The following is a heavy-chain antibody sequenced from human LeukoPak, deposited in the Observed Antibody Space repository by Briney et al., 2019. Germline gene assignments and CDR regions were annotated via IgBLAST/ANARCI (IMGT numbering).Heavy chain of an antibody. D-gene: IGHD3-22*01. CDR3: ARGRTYYYDTSGYYPSIYYGMDV. J-gene: IGHJ6*02. CDR2: INHGEST. CDR1: GGSFSGYY. V-gene: IGHV4-34*01. Sequence: SETLSLTCAVSGGSFSGYYWYWIRQPPGKGLEWIGEINHGESTNYNPSLKSRATLSVDTSKNQSSLKLTSVTAADTAVYYCARGRTYYYDTSGYYPSIYYGMDVWGQGTTVIVSS.